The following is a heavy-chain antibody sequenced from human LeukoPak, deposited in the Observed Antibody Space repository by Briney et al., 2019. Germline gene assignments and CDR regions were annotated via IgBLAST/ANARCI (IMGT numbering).Heavy chain of an antibody. CDR2: INPNSGGT. V-gene: IGHV1-2*04. Sequence: ASVKVSCKASGYTFTGYYMHWVRQAPGQGLEWMGWINPNSGGTNYAQKFQGWVTMTRDTSISTAHMELSRLRSDDTAVYYCARALRWDPYYFDYWGQGTLVTVSS. CDR3: ARALRWDPYYFDY. D-gene: IGHD1-26*01. CDR1: GYTFTGYY. J-gene: IGHJ4*02.